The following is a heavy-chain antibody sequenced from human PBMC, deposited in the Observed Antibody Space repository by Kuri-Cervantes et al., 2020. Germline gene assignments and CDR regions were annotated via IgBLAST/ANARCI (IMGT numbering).Heavy chain of an antibody. CDR1: GGTFSSYT. D-gene: IGHD1-1*01. CDR3: ARESGTPYYYYGMDV. J-gene: IGHJ6*02. V-gene: IGHV1-69*04. CDR2: IIPILGIA. Sequence: SVKVSCKASGGTFSSYTISWVRQAPGQGLEWVGRIIPILGIANYAQKFQGRVTITADKSTSTAYMELSSLRSEDTAVYYCARESGTPYYYYGMDVWGQGTTVTVSS.